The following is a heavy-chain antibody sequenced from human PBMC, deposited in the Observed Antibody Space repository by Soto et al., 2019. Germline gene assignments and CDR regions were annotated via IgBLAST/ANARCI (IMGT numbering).Heavy chain of an antibody. V-gene: IGHV1-18*01. Sequence: QVQLVQSGTEVKKPGASVKVSCKASGYTFTSYGITWVRQAPGQGLEWMGWISTYNGNTKYAQKLQGRVTMTTDTSTSTAYMELRSLRSDDTAVYYCGRYHRGGNSGGRFDPWGQGTLVTVSS. CDR1: GYTFTSYG. CDR2: ISTYNGNT. J-gene: IGHJ5*02. D-gene: IGHD2-21*02. CDR3: GRYHRGGNSGGRFDP.